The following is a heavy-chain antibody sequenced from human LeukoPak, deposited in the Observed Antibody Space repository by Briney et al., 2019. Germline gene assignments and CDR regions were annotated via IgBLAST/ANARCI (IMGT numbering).Heavy chain of an antibody. CDR3: ARYSGSPSYAFDI. Sequence: GGSLRLSCATSGFTFSSYSMNWVRQAPGRGLEWVSSISSSSSYIYYADSVKGRFTISRDNAKNSLYLQMNSLRAEDTAVYYCARYSGSPSYAFDIWGQGTMVTVSS. CDR1: GFTFSSYS. V-gene: IGHV3-21*01. D-gene: IGHD1-26*01. CDR2: ISSSSSYI. J-gene: IGHJ3*02.